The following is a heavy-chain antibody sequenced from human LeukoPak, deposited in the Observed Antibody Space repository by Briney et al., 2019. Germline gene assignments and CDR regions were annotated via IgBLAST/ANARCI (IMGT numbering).Heavy chain of an antibody. V-gene: IGHV3-23*01. CDR1: EFTFSNYA. Sequence: GGSLRLSCTASEFTFSNYAMNWVRQAPGKGLERVAAISGSGDNTHYADSVRGRLTISRDSSKNTMYLLMNSLRDEDTAVYYCAKVRKSWGPFDYWGQGALVTVSS. CDR3: AKVRKSWGPFDY. D-gene: IGHD7-27*01. CDR2: ISGSGDNT. J-gene: IGHJ4*02.